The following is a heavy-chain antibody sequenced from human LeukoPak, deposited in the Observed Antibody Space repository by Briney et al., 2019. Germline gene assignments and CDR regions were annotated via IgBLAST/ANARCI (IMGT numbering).Heavy chain of an antibody. Sequence: GGSLRLSCAASGFTFSSYSMNWVRQAPGKGLEWVSSISSSSYIYYADSVKGRFTISRDNAKNSLYLQMNSLRAEDTAVYYCAGHSGSYYGYFDYWGQGTLVTVSS. J-gene: IGHJ4*02. V-gene: IGHV3-21*01. D-gene: IGHD1-26*01. CDR2: ISSSSYI. CDR3: AGHSGSYYGYFDY. CDR1: GFTFSSYS.